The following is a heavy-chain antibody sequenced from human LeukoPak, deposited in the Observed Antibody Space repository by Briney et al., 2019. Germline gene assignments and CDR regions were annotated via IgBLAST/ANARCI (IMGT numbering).Heavy chain of an antibody. D-gene: IGHD3-3*01. J-gene: IGHJ5*02. V-gene: IGHV3-21*01. Sequence: GGSLRLSCAASGFTFSSYSMNWVRQAPGKGLEWVSSISSSSSYIYYADSVKGRFTISRDNAKNSLYLQMNSLRAEDTAVYYCARDTREDYDFWSGHRGFDPWGQGTLVTVSS. CDR3: ARDTREDYDFWSGHRGFDP. CDR2: ISSSSSYI. CDR1: GFTFSSYS.